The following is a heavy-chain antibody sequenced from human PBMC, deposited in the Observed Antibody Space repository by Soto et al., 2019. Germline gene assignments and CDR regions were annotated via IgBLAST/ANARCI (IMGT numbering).Heavy chain of an antibody. J-gene: IGHJ3*01. CDR3: PSLPPENRGLDAFDL. CDR1: GFTFSDYA. D-gene: IGHD2-2*01. CDR2: ITSKRYGGTP. V-gene: IGHV3-49*03. Sequence: PGGSLRLSCTGSGFTFSDYAMTWFRQAPGKGLEWVGLITSKRYGGTPQYAASVKGRFTISRDDSKTIAYLQMNNLKTGTTAVYYCPSLPPENRGLDAFDLWGQRTIDTV.